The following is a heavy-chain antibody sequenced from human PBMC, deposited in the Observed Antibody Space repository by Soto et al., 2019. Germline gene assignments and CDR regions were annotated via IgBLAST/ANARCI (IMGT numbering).Heavy chain of an antibody. CDR1: GYTFTTYG. J-gene: IGHJ4*02. CDR2: ISAYSGST. Sequence: ASVKVSCKASGYTFTTYGISWVRQAPGQGLEWMGWISAYSGSTKFAQKLQGRVTMTTDTSTTTAYMELRSLTSDDTAVYYCARDFTKSSSWPYYFDYWGQGALVTVSS. CDR3: ARDFTKSSSWPYYFDY. V-gene: IGHV1-18*01. D-gene: IGHD6-13*01.